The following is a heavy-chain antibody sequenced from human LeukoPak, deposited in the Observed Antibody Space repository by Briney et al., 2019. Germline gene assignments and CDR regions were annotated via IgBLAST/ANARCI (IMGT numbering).Heavy chain of an antibody. V-gene: IGHV1-2*02. CDR1: GYTFTGYY. D-gene: IGHD3-16*02. CDR3: ARTMITFGGVIVSPDY. CDR2: INPNSGGT. Sequence: VASVKVSCKASGYTFTGYYMHWVRQAPGQGLEWMGWINPNSGGTNYAQKFQGRVTMTRDTSISTAYMELSRLGSDDTAVYYCARTMITFGGVIVSPDYWGQGTLVTVSS. J-gene: IGHJ4*02.